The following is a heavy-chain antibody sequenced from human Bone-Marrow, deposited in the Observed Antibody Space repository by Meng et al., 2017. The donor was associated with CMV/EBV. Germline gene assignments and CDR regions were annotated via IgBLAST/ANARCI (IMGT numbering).Heavy chain of an antibody. CDR2: IYYSGST. D-gene: IGHD3-3*01. V-gene: IGHV4-59*01. CDR3: AGCTYYDFWSGYLGGRYYYYGMDV. J-gene: IGHJ6*02. Sequence: YWSWIRQPPGKGLEWIAYIYYSGSTNYNPSLKSRVTISVDTSKNQFSLKLSSVTAADTAVYYCAGCTYYDFWSGYLGGRYYYYGMDVWGQGTTVTVSS. CDR1: Y.